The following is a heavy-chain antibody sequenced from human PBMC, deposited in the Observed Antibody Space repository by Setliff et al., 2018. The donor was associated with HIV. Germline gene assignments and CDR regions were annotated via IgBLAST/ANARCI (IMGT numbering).Heavy chain of an antibody. CDR3: ARDDRCSGDTCYYY. CDR2: IIPFLGTA. CDR1: GGTFSKFA. Sequence: ASVKVSCKTSGGTFSKFAITWVRQAPGQGLEWMGGIIPFLGTANYAQQFQCRVTISADESTNTAYMELSSLTPDDTAVYYCARDDRCSGDTCYYYWGQGALVTVSS. V-gene: IGHV1-69*13. J-gene: IGHJ4*02. D-gene: IGHD2-15*01.